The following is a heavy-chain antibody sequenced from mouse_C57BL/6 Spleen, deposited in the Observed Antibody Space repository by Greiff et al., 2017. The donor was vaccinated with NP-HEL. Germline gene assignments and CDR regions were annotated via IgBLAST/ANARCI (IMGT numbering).Heavy chain of an antibody. CDR1: GYSFTDYN. Sequence: VHVKQSGPELVKPGASVKISCKASGYSFTDYNMNWVKQSNGKSLEWIGVINPNYGTTSYNQKFKGKATLTVDQSSSTAYMQLNSLTSEDSAVYYCARSSYYGSSYDYAMDYWGQGTSVTVSS. CDR2: INPNYGTT. V-gene: IGHV1-39*01. CDR3: ARSSYYGSSYDYAMDY. D-gene: IGHD1-1*01. J-gene: IGHJ4*01.